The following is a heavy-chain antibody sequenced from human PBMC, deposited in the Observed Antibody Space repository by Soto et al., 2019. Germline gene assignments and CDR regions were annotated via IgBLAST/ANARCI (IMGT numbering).Heavy chain of an antibody. CDR1: GGSISSYY. J-gene: IGHJ6*02. CDR2: IYYSGST. V-gene: IGHV4-59*01. CDR3: ATNGTTGLDYYYYGMDV. Sequence: PSETLSLTCNVSGGSISSYYWSWIRQPPGKGLEWIGYIYYSGSTNYNPSLKSRVTISVDTSKNQFSLKLSSVTAADTAVYYCATNGTTGLDYYYYGMDVWGQGTKVTVS. D-gene: IGHD1-1*01.